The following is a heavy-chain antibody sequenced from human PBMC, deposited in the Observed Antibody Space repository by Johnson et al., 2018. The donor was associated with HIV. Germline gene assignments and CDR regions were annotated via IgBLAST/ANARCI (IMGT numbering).Heavy chain of an antibody. J-gene: IGHJ3*02. CDR2: IKEDGGQK. Sequence: EQLVESGGGVVQPGGSLRLSCAASGFTFSSNWMNWVRQAPGKELQWVANIKEDGGQKYYVDSVRGRFTISRDNAMNSLYLQRNSLRVEDTAVYYCAKSLPGYDAFDIWGQGTMVTVSS. CDR3: AKSLPGYDAFDI. CDR1: GFTFSSNW. D-gene: IGHD2-15*01. V-gene: IGHV3-7*02.